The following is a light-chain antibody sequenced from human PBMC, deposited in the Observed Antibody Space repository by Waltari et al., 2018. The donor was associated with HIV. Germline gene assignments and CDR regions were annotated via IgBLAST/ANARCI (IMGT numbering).Light chain of an antibody. V-gene: IGKV3-11*01. CDR3: QQRSNWPVT. Sequence: EVVLTQSPDTLSLSPGARATLSCRASQSVSSYLAWYQHKPGQAPRLLIYGASSRATGIPARFSGSGSGTDFTLTISSLEPGDSAVYYCQQRSNWPVTFGQGTRLEIK. CDR2: GAS. CDR1: QSVSSY. J-gene: IGKJ5*01.